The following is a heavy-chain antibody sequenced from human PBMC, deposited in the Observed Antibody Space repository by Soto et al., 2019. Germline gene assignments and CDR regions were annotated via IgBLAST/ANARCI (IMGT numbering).Heavy chain of an antibody. J-gene: IGHJ6*02. D-gene: IGHD7-27*01. V-gene: IGHV4-30-4*01. CDR3: ARVPNWGSAYYYGMDV. CDR1: GGPTSSGDYY. CDR2: IYYSGST. Sequence: PSETLSLTCTVSGGPTSSGDYYWSWIRQPPGKGLEWIGHIYYSGSTYYNPSLKSRVIISIDTSKNQFSLKLSSVTAADTAVYYCARVPNWGSAYYYGMDVWGQGTTVTVSS.